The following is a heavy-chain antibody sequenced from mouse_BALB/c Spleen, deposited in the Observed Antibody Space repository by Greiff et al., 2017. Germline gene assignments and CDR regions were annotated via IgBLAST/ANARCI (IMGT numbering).Heavy chain of an antibody. V-gene: IGHV7-3*02. CDR3: ARVDYGSSYWYFDV. CDR2: IRNKANGYTT. D-gene: IGHD1-1*01. J-gene: IGHJ1*01. Sequence: EVKVEESGGGLVQPGGSLRLSCATSGFTFTDYYMSWVRQPPGKALEWLGFIRNKANGYTTEYSASVKGRFTISRDNSQSILYLQMNTLRAEDSATYYCARVDYGSSYWYFDVWGAGTTVTVSS. CDR1: GFTFTDYY.